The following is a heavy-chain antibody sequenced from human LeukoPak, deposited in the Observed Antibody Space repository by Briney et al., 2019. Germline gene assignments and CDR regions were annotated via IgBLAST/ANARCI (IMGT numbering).Heavy chain of an antibody. J-gene: IGHJ4*02. CDR3: ARVNYGSGSYYNDY. Sequence: GGSLRLSCAASGFTFSSYWMHWVRQAPGKGLVWVSRINSDGGSTSYADSVKGRFTISRDNAKNTLYLQMNSLRAEDTAVYYCARVNYGSGSYYNDYWGQGTLVTVSS. V-gene: IGHV3-74*01. CDR2: INSDGGST. CDR1: GFTFSSYW. D-gene: IGHD3-10*01.